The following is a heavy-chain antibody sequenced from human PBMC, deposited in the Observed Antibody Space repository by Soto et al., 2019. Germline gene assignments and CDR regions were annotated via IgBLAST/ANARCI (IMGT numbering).Heavy chain of an antibody. CDR1: DDSINSDKYY. CDR3: ARLEGLATIPYYFDF. CDR2: IYYRDNA. J-gene: IGHJ4*02. Sequence: QLQLQESGPGLVKPSETLSLTCSVSDDSINSDKYYWGWIRQPPGKGLEWIGSIYYRDNAYYNPSLQTRVTLPLDKSRSQFPLKLNSVTAADSAVYFCARLEGLATIPYYFDFWGPGALVTVSS. D-gene: IGHD3-9*01. V-gene: IGHV4-39*01.